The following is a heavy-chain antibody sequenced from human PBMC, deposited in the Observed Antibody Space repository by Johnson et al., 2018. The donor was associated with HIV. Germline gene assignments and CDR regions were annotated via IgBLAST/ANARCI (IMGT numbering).Heavy chain of an antibody. CDR1: GFTFDDYA. CDR3: AKDRILSGYGPGAFDI. Sequence: VQLVESGGGLEQPGRSLRLSCEASGFTFDDYAMHWVRQAPGKGLEWVSGISWISGTIGSADSVKGLFTISRDNAKNTLYLQMNSLRAEDTAVYYCAKDRILSGYGPGAFDIWGQGTMVTVSS. V-gene: IGHV3-9*01. J-gene: IGHJ3*02. CDR2: ISWISGTI. D-gene: IGHD5-12*01.